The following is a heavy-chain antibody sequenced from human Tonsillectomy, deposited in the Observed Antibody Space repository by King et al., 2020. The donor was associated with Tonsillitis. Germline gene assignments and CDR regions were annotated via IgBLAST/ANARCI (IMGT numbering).Heavy chain of an antibody. Sequence: VQLQQSGPGLAKPSQTLSLTCAIYGDSVSSNSAAWNWFRQSPSRGLEWLGRTYYRSKWYTDYAVSVKSRISIHPDTSKNQFSLQLNSVTPEDTAVYSCVRARGATHAFDISTQGTMVTVSS. CDR3: VRARGATHAFDI. V-gene: IGHV6-1*01. D-gene: IGHD1-1*01. J-gene: IGHJ3*02. CDR1: GDSVSSNSAA. CDR2: TYYRSKWYT.